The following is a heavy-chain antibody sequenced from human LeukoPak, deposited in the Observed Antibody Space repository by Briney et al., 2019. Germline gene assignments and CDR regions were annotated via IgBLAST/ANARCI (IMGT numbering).Heavy chain of an antibody. CDR2: IYYSGST. Sequence: SETLSLTCTVSGGSISSYYWSWIRQPPGKGLEWIGYIYYSGSTNYNPSLKSRVTISVDTSKNQFSLKLSSVTAADTAAYYCARLCDYDSSGYYSYAFDIWGQGTMVTVSS. J-gene: IGHJ3*02. CDR1: GGSISSYY. CDR3: ARLCDYDSSGYYSYAFDI. D-gene: IGHD3-22*01. V-gene: IGHV4-59*08.